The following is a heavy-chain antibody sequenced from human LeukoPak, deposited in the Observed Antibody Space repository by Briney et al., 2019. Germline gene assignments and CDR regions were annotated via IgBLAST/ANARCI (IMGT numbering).Heavy chain of an antibody. V-gene: IGHV3-74*01. CDR2: INNDGSST. Sequence: GGSLRLSCAASGFTFSSYWMHWVRQVPGKGLVWFSRINNDGSSTTYADSVKGRFTISRDNAKNTPDLQMNSLRAEDTAVYYCTREVQAAGKTLDYWGQGTLITVSS. D-gene: IGHD6-13*01. CDR1: GFTFSSYW. CDR3: TREVQAAGKTLDY. J-gene: IGHJ4*02.